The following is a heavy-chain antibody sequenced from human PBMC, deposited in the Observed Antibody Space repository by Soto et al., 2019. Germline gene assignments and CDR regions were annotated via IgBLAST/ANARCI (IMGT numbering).Heavy chain of an antibody. V-gene: IGHV3-9*01. D-gene: IGHD4-17*01. Sequence: EVQLVESGGGLVQPGRSLRLSCAASGFTFNDYAMHWVRQAPGKGLEWVSGITWNSGNITYADSVKGRFTISRDNAENALYLQMNSLRAEDTALYYCAKDVRNGDYKDYFDYWGQGTLVTVSS. J-gene: IGHJ4*02. CDR3: AKDVRNGDYKDYFDY. CDR2: ITWNSGNI. CDR1: GFTFNDYA.